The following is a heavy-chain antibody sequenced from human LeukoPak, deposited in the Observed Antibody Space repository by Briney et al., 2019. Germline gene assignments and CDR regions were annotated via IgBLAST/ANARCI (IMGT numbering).Heavy chain of an antibody. Sequence: GGSLRLSCAASGFTFSSYGMHWVRQAPGKGLEWVAVIWYDGSNKYYADSVKGRFTISRDNSKNTLYLQMNSLRAEDTAVYYCARDLLLWFGESPGALDYWGQGTLVTVSS. D-gene: IGHD3-10*01. CDR3: ARDLLLWFGESPGALDY. V-gene: IGHV3-33*01. CDR2: IWYDGSNK. J-gene: IGHJ4*02. CDR1: GFTFSSYG.